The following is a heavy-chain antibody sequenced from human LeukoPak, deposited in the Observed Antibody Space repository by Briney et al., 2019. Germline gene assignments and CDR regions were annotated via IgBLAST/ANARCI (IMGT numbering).Heavy chain of an antibody. CDR1: GYTFTSYY. V-gene: IGHV1-46*01. Sequence: ASVKVSCKASGYTFTSYYVHWVRQAPGQGLEWMGIINPSGGSTSYAQKFQGRVTMTRDTSTSTVYMELSSLRSEDTAVFYCARDLYGGNSLDYWGQGTLVTVSP. CDR3: ARDLYGGNSLDY. CDR2: INPSGGST. D-gene: IGHD4-23*01. J-gene: IGHJ4*02.